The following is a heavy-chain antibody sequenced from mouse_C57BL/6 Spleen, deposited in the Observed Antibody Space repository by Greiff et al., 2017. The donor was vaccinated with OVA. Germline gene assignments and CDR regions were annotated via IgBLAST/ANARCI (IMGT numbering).Heavy chain of an antibody. Sequence: EVKLVESGPGLVKPSQSLSLTCSVTGYSITSGYYWNWIRQFPGNKLEWMGYISYDGSNNYNPSLKNRISITRDTSKNQFFLKLNSVTTEDTATYYCARQLRLRGLDYWGQGTTLTVSS. D-gene: IGHD3-2*02. CDR3: ARQLRLRGLDY. CDR2: ISYDGSN. V-gene: IGHV3-6*01. CDR1: GYSITSGYY. J-gene: IGHJ2*01.